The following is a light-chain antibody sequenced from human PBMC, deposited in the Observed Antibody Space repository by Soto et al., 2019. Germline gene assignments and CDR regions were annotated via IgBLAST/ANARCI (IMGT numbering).Light chain of an antibody. Sequence: QSVLTQPPSASGTPGQTVFISCSGSSSNIGGTNYAYWYQQLPGAAPKLLMHSNNLRPSGVPERISGSKFGTAASLAISGLRSEDGAVYYCASWDDRLGAVIFGGGTKLTVL. CDR3: ASWDDRLGAVI. V-gene: IGLV1-47*02. CDR2: SNN. CDR1: SSNIGGTNY. J-gene: IGLJ2*01.